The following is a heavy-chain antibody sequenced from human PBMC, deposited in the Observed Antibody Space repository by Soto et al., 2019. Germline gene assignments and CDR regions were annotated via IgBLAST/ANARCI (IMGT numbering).Heavy chain of an antibody. Sequence: TLSLTCTVSGDFRSSGDYYWSWIRQPPGKGLEWIGYIYYNGSTSYNPSLKSRVTISVDTSKNQFSLKLSSVTAADTAVYYCAREEGYNYGPTYYYYGMDVWGQGTTVTVSS. J-gene: IGHJ6*02. CDR1: GDFRSSGDYY. CDR3: AREEGYNYGPTYYYYGMDV. D-gene: IGHD5-18*01. V-gene: IGHV4-30-4*01. CDR2: IYYNGST.